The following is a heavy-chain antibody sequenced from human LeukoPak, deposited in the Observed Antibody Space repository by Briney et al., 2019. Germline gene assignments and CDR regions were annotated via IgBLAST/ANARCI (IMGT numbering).Heavy chain of an antibody. CDR2: ISYDGSNK. CDR1: GFTFSSYG. V-gene: IGHV3-30*03. J-gene: IGHJ4*02. CDR3: ARENAEDLDY. Sequence: GGSLRLSCAASGFTFSSYGMHWVRQAPGKGLEWVAVISYDGSNKYYADSVKGRFTISRDNSKNTLYLQMNSLRAEDTAVCYCARENAEDLDYWGQGTLVTVSS.